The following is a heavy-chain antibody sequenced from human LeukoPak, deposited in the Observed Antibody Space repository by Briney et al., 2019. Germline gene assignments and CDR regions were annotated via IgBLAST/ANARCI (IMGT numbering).Heavy chain of an antibody. D-gene: IGHD3-10*02. CDR2: IKQDGSEK. CDR3: AELGITMIGGV. V-gene: IGHV3-7*01. J-gene: IGHJ6*04. Sequence: GGSLRLSCAASGFTFSSYWMSWVRQAPGKGLEWVANIKQDGSEKYYVDSVKGRFIISRDNAKNSLYLQMNSLRAEDTAVYYCAELGITMIGGVWGKGTTVTISS. CDR1: GFTFSSYW.